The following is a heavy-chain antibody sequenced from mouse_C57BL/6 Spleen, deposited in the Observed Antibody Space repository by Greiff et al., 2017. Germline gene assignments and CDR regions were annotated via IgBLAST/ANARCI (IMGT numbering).Heavy chain of an antibody. CDR2: IRNKANGYTT. CDR3: ARWGDYGAWFAY. D-gene: IGHD2-4*01. Sequence: EVQLVESGGGLVQPGGSLSLSCAASGFTFTDYNMSWVRQPPGKALEWLGFIRNKANGYTTEYSASVKGRFTISRDNSQSILYLQMNALRADDSATYYCARWGDYGAWFAYWGQGTLVTVSA. V-gene: IGHV7-3*01. J-gene: IGHJ3*01. CDR1: GFTFTDYN.